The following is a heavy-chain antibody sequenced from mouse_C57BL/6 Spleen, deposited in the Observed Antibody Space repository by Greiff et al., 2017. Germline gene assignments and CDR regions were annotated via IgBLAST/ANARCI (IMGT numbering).Heavy chain of an antibody. Sequence: VQLVESGPELVKPGASVKISCKASGYAFSSSWMNWVKQRPGKGLEWIGRIYPGDGDTNYNGKFKGKATLTADKSSSTAYMQLSSLTSEDSAVYFCARQDDGYYLDYWGQGTSVTVSS. CDR1: GYAFSSSW. J-gene: IGHJ4*01. D-gene: IGHD2-3*01. CDR3: ARQDDGYYLDY. V-gene: IGHV1-82*01. CDR2: IYPGDGDT.